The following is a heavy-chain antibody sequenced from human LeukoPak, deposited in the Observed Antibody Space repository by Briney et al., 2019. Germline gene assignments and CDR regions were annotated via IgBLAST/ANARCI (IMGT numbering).Heavy chain of an antibody. D-gene: IGHD4-17*01. Sequence: GGSLRLSCAASGFTFINAWMAWVRQAPGKGLEWVSSISSSSSYIYYADSVKGRFTISKDNAKNSLYLQMNSLRAEDTAVYYCARGHDYANYMDVWGKGTTVTVSS. CDR2: ISSSSSYI. V-gene: IGHV3-21*01. J-gene: IGHJ6*03. CDR3: ARGHDYANYMDV. CDR1: GFTFINAW.